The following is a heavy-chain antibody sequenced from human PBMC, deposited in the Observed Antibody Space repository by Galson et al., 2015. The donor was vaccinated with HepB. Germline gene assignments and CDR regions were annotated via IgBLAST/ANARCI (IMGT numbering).Heavy chain of an antibody. CDR1: GFTVSNTY. V-gene: IGHV3-53*01. J-gene: IGHJ4*02. CDR2: IYSGGAT. Sequence: SLRLSCAASGFTVSNTYMNWVRQAPGKGLEWVSVIYSGGATYYADSVKGRFTISRDNSKNTLCLEMNSLRAEDTAVYYCAKDQEAERYFDWVCDHWGQGTLVTVSS. CDR3: AKDQEAERYFDWVCDH. D-gene: IGHD3-9*01.